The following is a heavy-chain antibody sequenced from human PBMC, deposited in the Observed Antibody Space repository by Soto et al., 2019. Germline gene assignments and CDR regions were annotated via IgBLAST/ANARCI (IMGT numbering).Heavy chain of an antibody. D-gene: IGHD4-17*01. Sequence: QVQLVESGGGVVQPGRSLRLSCAASGFTFSSYGMHWVRQAPGKGLEWVAVIWYDGSNKYYADSVKGRFTISRDNSKNTLYLQMNSLRAEDTAVYYCARPHGDYGYYYYGMDVWGPGTTVTVSS. CDR3: ARPHGDYGYYYYGMDV. J-gene: IGHJ6*02. V-gene: IGHV3-33*01. CDR2: IWYDGSNK. CDR1: GFTFSSYG.